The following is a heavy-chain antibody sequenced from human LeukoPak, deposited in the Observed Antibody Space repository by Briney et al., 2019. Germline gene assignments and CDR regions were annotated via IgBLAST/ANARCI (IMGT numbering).Heavy chain of an antibody. CDR2: IRSKANSYAT. Sequence: PGGSLRLSCAASGFTFSGSAMPWVRQASGKGLEWVGRIRSKANSYATAYAASVKGRFTISRDDSKNTAYLQMNSLKTEDTAVYYCTSCGGDCYHDDAFDIWGQGTMVTVSS. CDR1: GFTFSGSA. D-gene: IGHD2-21*02. V-gene: IGHV3-73*01. J-gene: IGHJ3*02. CDR3: TSCGGDCYHDDAFDI.